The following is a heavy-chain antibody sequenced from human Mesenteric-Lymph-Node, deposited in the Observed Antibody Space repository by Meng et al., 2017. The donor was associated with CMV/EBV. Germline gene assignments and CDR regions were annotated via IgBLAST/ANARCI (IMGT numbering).Heavy chain of an antibody. CDR2: IPSSGGTI. D-gene: IGHD3-22*01. Sequence: FSDYYMSWIRPAPGKGLEWVSYIPSSGGTIYYADSVKGRFTISRDNAKKSLSLQMNSLRAEDTAVYYCARTGTYDSTGYYLGPYFDYWGQGTLVTVSS. CDR3: ARTGTYDSTGYYLGPYFDY. V-gene: IGHV3-11*04. CDR1: FSDYY. J-gene: IGHJ4*02.